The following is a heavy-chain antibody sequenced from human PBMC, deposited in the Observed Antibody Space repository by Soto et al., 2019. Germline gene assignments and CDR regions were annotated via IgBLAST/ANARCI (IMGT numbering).Heavy chain of an antibody. CDR2: IFPSDSDT. V-gene: IGHV5-51*01. D-gene: IGHD3-22*01. J-gene: IGHJ5*02. CDR3: ARKDKSGYFNWFDP. Sequence: RGESLKISCRTSGYRFTSYWIAWVRQMPGKGLEWMGIIFPSDSDTRYSPSFQGQVTISADRSTSTVFLQWASLKASDTAVYFCARKDKSGYFNWFDPRGQGTLVTVSS. CDR1: GYRFTSYW.